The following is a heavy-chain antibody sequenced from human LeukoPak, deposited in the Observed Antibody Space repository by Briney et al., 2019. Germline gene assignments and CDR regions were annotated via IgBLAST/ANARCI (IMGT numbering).Heavy chain of an antibody. J-gene: IGHJ4*02. CDR2: IYYSGST. CDR3: ARALDYYDSSGYGL. V-gene: IGHV4-59*01. Sequence: PSETLSLTCTVSGGSISSYYWSWIRQPPGKGLEWIGDIYYSGSTNYNPSLKSRVTISVDTSKNQFSLKLSSVTAADTAVYYCARALDYYDSSGYGLWGQGTLVTVSS. CDR1: GGSISSYY. D-gene: IGHD3-22*01.